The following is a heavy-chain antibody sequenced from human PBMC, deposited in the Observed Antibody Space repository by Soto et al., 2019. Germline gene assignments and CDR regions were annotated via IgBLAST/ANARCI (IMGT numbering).Heavy chain of an antibody. CDR2: ISYDGNNK. CDR1: GFTFSSYA. D-gene: IGHD5-18*01. V-gene: IGHV3-30-3*01. J-gene: IGHJ6*02. CDR3: TRGGYSYGISYSYYGMDV. Sequence: QVQLVESGGGVVQPGRSLRLSCAASGFTFSSYAMHWVRQAPGKGLEWVAVISYDGNNKYYADSVKGRFTISRDNSKNTRXLQMNSLRAEDTAVYYCTRGGYSYGISYSYYGMDVWGQGTTVTVSS.